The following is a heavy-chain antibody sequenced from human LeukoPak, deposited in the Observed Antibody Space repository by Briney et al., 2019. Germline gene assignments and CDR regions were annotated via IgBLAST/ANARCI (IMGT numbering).Heavy chain of an antibody. CDR2: ISGSGGST. Sequence: GGSLRLSCAASGFTFSSYAMSWVRQAPGKGLEWVSAISGSGGSTYYADSVKGRFTISRDNSKNTLYLQMNSLRAEDTAVYYCARERVYSKVTYGMDVWGQGTTVTVSS. CDR3: ARERVYSKVTYGMDV. V-gene: IGHV3-23*01. J-gene: IGHJ6*02. CDR1: GFTFSSYA. D-gene: IGHD4-11*01.